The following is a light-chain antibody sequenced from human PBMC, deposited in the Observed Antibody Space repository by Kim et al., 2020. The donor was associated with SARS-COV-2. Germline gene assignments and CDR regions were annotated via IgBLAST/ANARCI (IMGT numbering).Light chain of an antibody. Sequence: EIVLTQSPDTLSLSPGERATVSCRASQSVSSGHLVWYQQRPGQAPRLLMHDVSRRATGIPDRFSGYGSGTDFTLSISRLEPEDFAVYYCQHYGTSPTITFGQGTRLEIK. V-gene: IGKV3-20*01. CDR2: DVS. CDR3: QHYGTSPTIT. CDR1: QSVSSGH. J-gene: IGKJ5*01.